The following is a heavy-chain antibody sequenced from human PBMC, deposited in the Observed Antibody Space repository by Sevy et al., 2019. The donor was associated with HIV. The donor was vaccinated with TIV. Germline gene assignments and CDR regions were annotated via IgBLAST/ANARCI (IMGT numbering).Heavy chain of an antibody. J-gene: IGHJ4*02. CDR1: GGSISSYY. Sequence: SETLSLTCTVSGGSISSYYWSWIRQPPGKGLKWIGYIFYSGSTYYNPSLKRRVTISVDTSKNQFSLKLTSVTAADTAVYYCATISQQLVGFFDYWGQGTLVTVSS. V-gene: IGHV4-59*12. CDR3: ATISQQLVGFFDY. CDR2: IFYSGST. D-gene: IGHD6-6*01.